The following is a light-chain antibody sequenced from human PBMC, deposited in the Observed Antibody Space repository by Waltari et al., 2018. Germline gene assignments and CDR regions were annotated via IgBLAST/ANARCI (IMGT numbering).Light chain of an antibody. CDR2: DAS. J-gene: IGKJ4*01. V-gene: IGKV1-17*01. CDR1: QAIRND. Sequence: DIQMTQSPSSLSASVGDRVTITCRASQAIRNDLGWYQQHPGKAPNRLIYDASTLQSGVPSRFSGSGSGTEFTLTISSLQPEDFATYYCLQHNSYPLTFGGGTKVEIK. CDR3: LQHNSYPLT.